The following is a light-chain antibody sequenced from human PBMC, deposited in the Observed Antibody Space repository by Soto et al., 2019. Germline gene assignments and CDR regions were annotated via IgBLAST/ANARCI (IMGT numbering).Light chain of an antibody. V-gene: IGKV1-39*01. CDR2: RSS. Sequence: DIQMIQSPSSLSASVGDTGTITCRAGQSIGMFSSWYQQKPGKAPKLLMYRSSTLQDGVPSRFSGSGSGTFFTLTISSLQLEDFATYYCHQNFGPPRPFAGVTKVDIK. CDR3: HQNFGPPRP. J-gene: IGKJ4*01. CDR1: QSIGMF.